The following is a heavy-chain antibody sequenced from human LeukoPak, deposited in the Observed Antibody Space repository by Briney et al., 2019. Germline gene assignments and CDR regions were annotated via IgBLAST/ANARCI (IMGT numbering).Heavy chain of an antibody. J-gene: IGHJ4*02. D-gene: IGHD5-18*01. CDR2: INHSGST. CDR3: ARHIRGYSYGRGLDY. V-gene: IGHV4-34*01. CDR1: GGSFSGYY. Sequence: TPSETLSLTCAVYGGSFSGYYWSWIRQPPGKGLEWIGEINHSGSTNYNPSLKSRVTISVDTSKNQFSLKLSSVTAADTAVYYCARHIRGYSYGRGLDYWGQGTLVTVSS.